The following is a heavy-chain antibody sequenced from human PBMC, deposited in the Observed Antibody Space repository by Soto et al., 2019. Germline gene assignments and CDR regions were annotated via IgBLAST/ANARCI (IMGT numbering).Heavy chain of an antibody. CDR2: IYYSGST. D-gene: IGHD3-9*01. CDR1: GGSISSYY. Sequence: SETLSLTCTVSGGSISSYYWSWIRQPPGKGLEWIGYIYYSGSTNYNPSLKSRVTISVDTSKNQFSLKLSSVTAADTAVYYCAREINAGYYDRGALDIWGQGTMVTVSS. J-gene: IGHJ3*02. V-gene: IGHV4-59*01. CDR3: AREINAGYYDRGALDI.